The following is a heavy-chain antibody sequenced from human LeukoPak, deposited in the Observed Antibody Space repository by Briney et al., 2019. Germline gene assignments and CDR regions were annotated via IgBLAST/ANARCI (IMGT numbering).Heavy chain of an antibody. D-gene: IGHD4-23*01. CDR1: GGSISSSSYY. J-gene: IGHJ4*02. CDR2: IYYSGST. V-gene: IGHV4-39*07. Sequence: SETLSLTCTVSGGSISSSSYYWGWIRQPPGKGLEWIGSIYYSGSTYYNPSLKSRVTISVDTSKNQFSLKLSSVTAADTAVYYCARAPSRLRWQPSSQLEFYYWGQGTLVTVSS. CDR3: ARAPSRLRWQPSSQLEFYY.